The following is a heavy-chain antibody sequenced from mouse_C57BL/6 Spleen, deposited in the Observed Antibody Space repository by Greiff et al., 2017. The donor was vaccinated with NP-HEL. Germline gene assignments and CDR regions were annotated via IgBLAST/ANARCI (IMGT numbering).Heavy chain of an antibody. CDR2: IHPHSGST. Sequence: QVQLQQPGAELVKPGASVKLSCKASGYTFTSYWMPWVKQRPGPGLEWIGMIHPHSGSTNYNEKFKSKATLTVDKSSSTDYRQLSSLTSEDSAVYYCASIYYYGRDAMDYWGQGTSVTVSS. D-gene: IGHD1-1*01. CDR3: ASIYYYGRDAMDY. V-gene: IGHV1-64*01. J-gene: IGHJ4*01. CDR1: GYTFTSYW.